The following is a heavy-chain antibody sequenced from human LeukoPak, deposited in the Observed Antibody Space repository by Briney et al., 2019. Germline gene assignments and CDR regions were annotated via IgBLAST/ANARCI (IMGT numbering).Heavy chain of an antibody. J-gene: IGHJ6*02. CDR3: AKDRSSSWYYYYGMDV. Sequence: GGTLRLSCAASGFTFSTYEMNWVRQAPGKGLEWVSYISSSGSTIYYADSVKGRFTISRDNSKNTLYLQMNSLRAEDTAVYYCAKDRSSSWYYYYGMDVWGQGTTVTVSS. V-gene: IGHV3-48*03. CDR1: GFTFSTYE. CDR2: ISSSGSTI. D-gene: IGHD6-13*01.